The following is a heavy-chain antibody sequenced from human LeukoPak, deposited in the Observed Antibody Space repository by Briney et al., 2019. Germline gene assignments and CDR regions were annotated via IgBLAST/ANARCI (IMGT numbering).Heavy chain of an antibody. D-gene: IGHD3-9*01. V-gene: IGHV1-24*01. Sequence: ASVKVSCKVSGYTLTELSMHWVRQAPGKGLEWMGGFDPEDGETIYAQKFQGRVTMTEDTSTDTAYMELRSLRSDDTAVYYCARDMVYYDILTGYYPPDYWGQGTLVTVSS. CDR2: FDPEDGET. CDR3: ARDMVYYDILTGYYPPDY. CDR1: GYTLTELS. J-gene: IGHJ4*02.